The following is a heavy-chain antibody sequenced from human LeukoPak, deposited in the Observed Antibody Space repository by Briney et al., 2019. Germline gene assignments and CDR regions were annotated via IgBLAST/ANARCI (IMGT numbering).Heavy chain of an antibody. CDR3: AKVRAPSGWFNSDY. CDR1: GFTFSNFL. J-gene: IGHJ4*02. V-gene: IGHV3-23*01. Sequence: GGSLRLSCAASGFTFSNFLMTWVRQAPGRGPEWVSAISGSGGDTYYADSVKGRFTISRDNSKNTLYLQMNSLRAEDTAVYYCAKVRAPSGWFNSDYWGQGTLVTVCS. CDR2: ISGSGGDT. D-gene: IGHD6-19*01.